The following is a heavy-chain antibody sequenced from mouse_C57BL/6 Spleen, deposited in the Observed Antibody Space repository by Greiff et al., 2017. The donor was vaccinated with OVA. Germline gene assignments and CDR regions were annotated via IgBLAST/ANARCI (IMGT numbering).Heavy chain of an antibody. CDR1: GFNIKDYY. Sequence: VQLQQSGAELVRPGASVKVSCTASGFNIKDYYMHWVKQRPEQGLEWIGRIDPEDGDTEYAPKFQGKATMTADTSSNTAYLQLSSLTSEDTAVYYCTSLIYDDPTVAMDYWGQGTSVTVSS. J-gene: IGHJ4*01. CDR3: TSLIYDDPTVAMDY. CDR2: IDPEDGDT. V-gene: IGHV14-1*01. D-gene: IGHD2-4*01.